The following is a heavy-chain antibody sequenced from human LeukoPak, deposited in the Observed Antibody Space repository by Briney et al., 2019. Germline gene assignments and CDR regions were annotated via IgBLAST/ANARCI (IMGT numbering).Heavy chain of an antibody. CDR1: GGSISSYY. J-gene: IGHJ4*02. V-gene: IGHV4-59*01. CDR3: ARGSRAVGFDF. Sequence: SETLSLTCTVSGGSISSYYWSWIRQPPGKGLEWIGYIYYSGSTNYSPSLKSRLTISVDTSKNQFSLRLSSVTAADTALYYCARGSRAVGFDFWGQGTLVTVSS. CDR2: IYYSGST. D-gene: IGHD1-26*01.